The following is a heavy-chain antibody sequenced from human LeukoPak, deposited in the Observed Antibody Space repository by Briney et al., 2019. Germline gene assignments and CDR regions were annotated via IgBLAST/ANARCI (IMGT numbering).Heavy chain of an antibody. D-gene: IGHD1-26*01. CDR1: GFTFSSYG. V-gene: IGHV3-30*18. J-gene: IGHJ4*02. Sequence: GGSLRLSCAASGFTFSSYGMHWVRQAPGKGLEWVAVISYDGSNKYYADSVKGRFTISRDNSKNTRYLQMNSLRAEDTAVYYCAKDRDSGSYRGTFDYWGQGTLVTVSS. CDR3: AKDRDSGSYRGTFDY. CDR2: ISYDGSNK.